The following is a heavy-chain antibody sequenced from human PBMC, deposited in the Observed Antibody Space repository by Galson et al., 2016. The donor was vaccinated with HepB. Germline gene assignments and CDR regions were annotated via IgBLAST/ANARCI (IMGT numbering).Heavy chain of an antibody. Sequence: SLRLSCAASGLTFSDHYLHWVRQAPGKGLEWVGRSRNRANSYTTEYAASVEGRFTISRDNSRNSLYLQMNNLKSEDTDVYYCASYYGDYSSSAFDLWGQGTMVTVSS. J-gene: IGHJ3*01. CDR3: ASYYGDYSSSAFDL. CDR1: GLTFSDHY. D-gene: IGHD4-17*01. V-gene: IGHV3-72*01. CDR2: SRNRANSYTT.